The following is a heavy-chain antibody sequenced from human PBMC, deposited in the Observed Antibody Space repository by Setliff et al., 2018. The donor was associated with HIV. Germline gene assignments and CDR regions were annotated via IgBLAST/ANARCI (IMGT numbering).Heavy chain of an antibody. D-gene: IGHD6-19*01. CDR2: IDHTGSA. Sequence: SETLSLTCAVSGGSFSAYYWTWIRQSPHKGLEWIGEIDHTGSAYYNPSLISRVTISVDTSKNRFSLKLSSVTAADTALYYCARGPRVFAAVVETPFAFWGQGTRVTVSS. CDR1: GGSFSAYY. CDR3: ARGPRVFAAVVETPFAF. V-gene: IGHV4-34*01. J-gene: IGHJ4*02.